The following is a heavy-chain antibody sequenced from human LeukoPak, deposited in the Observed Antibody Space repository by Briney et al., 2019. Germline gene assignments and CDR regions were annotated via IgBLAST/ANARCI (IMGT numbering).Heavy chain of an antibody. CDR1: GGPFSNYG. J-gene: IGHJ3*02. CDR2: IIPIFPST. CDR3: ARPPVSGTLNAAFDI. Sequence: SVKVSCKVSGGPFSNYGLSWVRQAPGQGLEWMGGIIPIFPSTNYAQNFQGRVTITADESTSTVYMELSSLRTDDTAVYYCARPPVSGTLNAAFDIWGQGTVVTVSS. D-gene: IGHD1/OR15-1a*01. V-gene: IGHV1-69*01.